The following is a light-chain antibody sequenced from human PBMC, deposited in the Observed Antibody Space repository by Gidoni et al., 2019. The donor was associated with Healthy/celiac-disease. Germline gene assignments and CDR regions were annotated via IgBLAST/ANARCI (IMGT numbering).Light chain of an antibody. V-gene: IGKV1-39*01. J-gene: IGKJ1*01. CDR3: RQSYSTPWT. Sequence: DIQMTQSPSSLSASVGDRVTITCRASQSISSYLNWYQQKPGKAHKLLIYAASSLQSGVPSRFSGRGSGTDFTLTISSLQPEDFATYYCRQSYSTPWTFGQGTKVEIK. CDR1: QSISSY. CDR2: AAS.